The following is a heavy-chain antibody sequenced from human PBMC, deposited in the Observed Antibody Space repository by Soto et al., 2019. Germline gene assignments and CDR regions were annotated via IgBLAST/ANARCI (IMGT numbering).Heavy chain of an antibody. D-gene: IGHD2-15*01. CDR1: GYSFTSYW. CDR3: ARHEGPLYCSGGSCYLDNWFDP. Sequence: GESLKISCKGSGYSFTSYWIGWVRQMPGKGLEWMGIIYPGDSDTRYSPSFQGQVTISADKSISTAYLQWSSLKASDTAMYYCARHEGPLYCSGGSCYLDNWFDPWGQGTLVTVS. CDR2: IYPGDSDT. V-gene: IGHV5-51*01. J-gene: IGHJ5*02.